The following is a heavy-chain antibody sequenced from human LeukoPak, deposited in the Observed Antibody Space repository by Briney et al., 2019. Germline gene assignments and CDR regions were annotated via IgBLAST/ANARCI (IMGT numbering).Heavy chain of an antibody. Sequence: ASVKASCKASGYTFTSYYMHWVRQAPGQGLEWMGIINPSGGSTSYAQKFQGRVTMTRDTSTSTVYMELSSLRSEDTAVYYCARDYDRPYYYYYGMDVWGQGTTVTVSS. CDR2: INPSGGST. D-gene: IGHD3-9*01. V-gene: IGHV1-46*01. CDR1: GYTFTSYY. J-gene: IGHJ6*02. CDR3: ARDYDRPYYYYYGMDV.